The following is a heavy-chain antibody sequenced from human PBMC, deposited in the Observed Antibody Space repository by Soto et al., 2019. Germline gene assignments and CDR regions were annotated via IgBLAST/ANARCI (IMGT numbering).Heavy chain of an antibody. J-gene: IGHJ4*02. D-gene: IGHD2-21*02. Sequence: GASVKVSCKASGYTFTSYYMHWVRQAPGQGLEWMGIINPSGGSTSYAQKFQGRVTMTRDTSTSTVYMELSSLRSEDTAVYYCARGRHIVVVTAISLFDYWGQGTLVTVSS. CDR2: INPSGGST. V-gene: IGHV1-46*01. CDR3: ARGRHIVVVTAISLFDY. CDR1: GYTFTSYY.